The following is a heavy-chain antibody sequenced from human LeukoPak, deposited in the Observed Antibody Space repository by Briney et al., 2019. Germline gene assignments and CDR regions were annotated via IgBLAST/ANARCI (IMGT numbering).Heavy chain of an antibody. CDR2: LHYGGST. Sequence: PSETLSLTCTVSGGSISSSSYYWGWIRQPPGKGLEWIGSLHYGGSTYYNPSLKSRVTISVDTSKKQISLKQNSVTPADTAVYYCARLTFHYDGSGYYFDYWGQGTLVTVSS. V-gene: IGHV4-39*01. J-gene: IGHJ4*02. D-gene: IGHD3-22*01. CDR3: ARLTFHYDGSGYYFDY. CDR1: GGSISSSSYY.